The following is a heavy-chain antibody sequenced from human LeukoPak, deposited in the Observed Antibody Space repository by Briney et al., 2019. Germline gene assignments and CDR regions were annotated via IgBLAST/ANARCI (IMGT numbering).Heavy chain of an antibody. CDR1: GYTFSSYG. J-gene: IGHJ4*02. D-gene: IGHD3-3*01. V-gene: IGHV1-18*01. CDR3: ARVSVRNFGVVSPGGY. Sequence: ASVKLSCKTSGYTFSSYGIGWVRQAPAQGPEWMGLISIYSDNTNYAEDFEDRVIMTTDTYTSTAHMELMSRRSDDDPVFYCARVSVRNFGVVSPGGYWGQGTLVTVSS. CDR2: ISIYSDNT.